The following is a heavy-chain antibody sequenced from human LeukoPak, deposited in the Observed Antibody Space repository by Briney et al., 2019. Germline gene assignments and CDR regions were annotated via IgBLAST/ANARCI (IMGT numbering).Heavy chain of an antibody. J-gene: IGHJ6*02. Sequence: ASVTVSCKASGYTFTSYGISWVRQAPGQGLEWMGWISAYNGNTNYAQKLQGRVTMTTDTSTSTAYMELRSLRSDDTAVYHCARLVGANQYYYGMDVWGQGTTVTVSS. D-gene: IGHD1-26*01. CDR3: ARLVGANQYYYGMDV. CDR2: ISAYNGNT. CDR1: GYTFTSYG. V-gene: IGHV1-18*01.